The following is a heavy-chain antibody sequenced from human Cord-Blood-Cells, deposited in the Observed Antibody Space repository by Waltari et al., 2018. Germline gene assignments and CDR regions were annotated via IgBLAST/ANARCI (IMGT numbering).Heavy chain of an antibody. D-gene: IGHD6-6*01. Sequence: QVQLVQSGAEVKKPGASVKVSCKASGYTFTGYYMHWVRQAPGKGLEWMGRSNPNSGGTNYAQKIQGRVTMTRDTSISTAYMELSRLRSDDTAVYYCAIIAARSNLDYWGQGTLVTVSS. J-gene: IGHJ4*02. CDR2: SNPNSGGT. V-gene: IGHV1-2*06. CDR3: AIIAARSNLDY. CDR1: GYTFTGYY.